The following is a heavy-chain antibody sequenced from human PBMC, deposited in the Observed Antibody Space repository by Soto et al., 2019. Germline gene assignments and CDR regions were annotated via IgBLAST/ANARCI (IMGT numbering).Heavy chain of an antibody. Sequence: PSETLSLTCTVSGGSISSYYLSWIRQPPGKGLEWIGYIYYSGSTNYNPSLKSRVTISVDTSKNQFSLKLSSVTAADTAVYYCARHKIAAAGTWFDPWGQGTLVTVS. CDR3: ARHKIAAAGTWFDP. J-gene: IGHJ5*02. D-gene: IGHD6-13*01. CDR2: IYYSGST. CDR1: GGSISSYY. V-gene: IGHV4-59*08.